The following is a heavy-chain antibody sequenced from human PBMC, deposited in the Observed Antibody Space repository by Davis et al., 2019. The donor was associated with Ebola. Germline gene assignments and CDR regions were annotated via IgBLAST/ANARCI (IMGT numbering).Heavy chain of an antibody. D-gene: IGHD2/OR15-2a*01. CDR3: ARQESLYGSSDY. Sequence: GESLKISCKGSGYSFSTYWIAWVRQTPAKGLEWMGIIYAGDSDTRYSPSFEGQVTISVDRSISTAYLQWSSLKASDIAMYYCARQESLYGSSDYWGQGTLVTVSS. CDR2: IYAGDSDT. V-gene: IGHV5-51*01. J-gene: IGHJ4*02. CDR1: GYSFSTYW.